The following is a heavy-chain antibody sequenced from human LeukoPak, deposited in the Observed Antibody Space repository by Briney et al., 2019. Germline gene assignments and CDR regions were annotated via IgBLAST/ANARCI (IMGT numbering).Heavy chain of an antibody. Sequence: PSETLSLTCTGSGVSISSYYWSWIRQPPGKGLEGIGCIYYSGSTNYNPSLKSRITISVDTSKNQFALKLSSVTAADTAVYYCARGIFAFDIWGQGTMVTVSS. CDR3: ARGIFAFDI. D-gene: IGHD2/OR15-2a*01. CDR2: IYYSGST. CDR1: GVSISSYY. J-gene: IGHJ3*02. V-gene: IGHV4-59*01.